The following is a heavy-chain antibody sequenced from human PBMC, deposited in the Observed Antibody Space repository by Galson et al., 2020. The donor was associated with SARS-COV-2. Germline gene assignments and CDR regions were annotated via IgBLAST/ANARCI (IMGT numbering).Heavy chain of an antibody. V-gene: IGHV1-2*02. CDR2: IDPNSGGT. D-gene: IGHD4-17*01. CDR3: AKEGIFYGDYDQIDH. Sequence: ASVMVYCEASGYTITANYIHWVRQAPGQGLEWMGWIDPNSGGTNYVQNYQGRVTMTRDTSISTAYMELTRLRADDTALYYCAKEGIFYGDYDQIDHWGQGTLVTVSS. CDR1: GYTITANY. J-gene: IGHJ4*02.